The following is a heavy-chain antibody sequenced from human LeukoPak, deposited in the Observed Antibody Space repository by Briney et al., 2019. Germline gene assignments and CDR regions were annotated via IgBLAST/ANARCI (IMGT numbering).Heavy chain of an antibody. CDR2: ISTYNDNT. J-gene: IGHJ4*02. Sequence: ASVKVSGKASGYTFTSYGIIWVRQAPGQGLEWMGWISTYNDNTNSAQKLQGRVTMTTDTSTSTAYMELRSLRSDDTAVYYCARAASWIGELSKIPFDYWGQGTLVTVSS. V-gene: IGHV1-18*01. CDR1: GYTFTSYG. D-gene: IGHD3-10*01. CDR3: ARAASWIGELSKIPFDY.